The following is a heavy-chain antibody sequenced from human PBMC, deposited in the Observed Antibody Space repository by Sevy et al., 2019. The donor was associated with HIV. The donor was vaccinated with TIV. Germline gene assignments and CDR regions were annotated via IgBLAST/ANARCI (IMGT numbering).Heavy chain of an antibody. Sequence: GALRLPCVGSGFTVRKVNMKLVRQTPGKGLEWVSTLSFACGRINYADSVKGRFTMSRDDSRNTFYLQMDSLRAEDTAIYYCAREGCSKPHDYWGQGTLVTVSS. D-gene: IGHD2-2*01. CDR3: AREGCSKPHDY. CDR2: LSFACGRI. CDR1: GFTVRKVN. J-gene: IGHJ4*02. V-gene: IGHV3-53*01.